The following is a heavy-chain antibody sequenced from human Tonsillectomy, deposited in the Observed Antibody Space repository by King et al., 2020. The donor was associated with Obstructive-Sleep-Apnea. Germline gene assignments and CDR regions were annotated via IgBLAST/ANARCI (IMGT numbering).Heavy chain of an antibody. V-gene: IGHV4-31*03. CDR3: AGGLRTRWMAAGFDY. CDR2: TYYSGST. Sequence: MQLQESGPGLVKPSQTLSLTCTVSVGSISSGGYYWSWIRQHPGKGLEWIGYTYYSGSTYYNPSLRSRVTISVDTSTNQFSLKLTSVTAADTAVYYCAGGLRTRWMAAGFDYWGQGTLVTVSS. CDR1: VGSISSGGYY. J-gene: IGHJ4*02. D-gene: IGHD5-24*01.